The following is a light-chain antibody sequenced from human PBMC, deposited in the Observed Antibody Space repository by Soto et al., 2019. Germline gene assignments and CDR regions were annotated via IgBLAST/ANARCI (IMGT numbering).Light chain of an antibody. Sequence: ETVMTQSPATLSVSPGEGATLSCRASQTINNNLAWYQQKPGQAPRLLIYGASRRATGVPARFSGSGSGTEFTLTISSLQSEDFAVYYCLHYNNGPRFGQGTKVDVK. V-gene: IGKV3-15*01. CDR1: QTINNN. J-gene: IGKJ1*01. CDR3: LHYNNGPR. CDR2: GAS.